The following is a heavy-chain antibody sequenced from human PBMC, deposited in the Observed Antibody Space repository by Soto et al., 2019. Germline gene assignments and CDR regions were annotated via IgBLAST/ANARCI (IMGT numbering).Heavy chain of an antibody. CDR2: ISWNSGSI. CDR1: GFTFDDYA. V-gene: IGHV3-9*01. CDR3: AKDSAFLTIDI. D-gene: IGHD4-17*01. J-gene: IGHJ3*02. Sequence: GGSLRLSCAASGFTFDDYAMHWVRQAPGKGLEWVSGISWNSGSIGYADSVKGRFTISRDNAKNSLYLQMNSLRAEDTAVYYCAKDSAFLTIDIWGQGTMVTVSS.